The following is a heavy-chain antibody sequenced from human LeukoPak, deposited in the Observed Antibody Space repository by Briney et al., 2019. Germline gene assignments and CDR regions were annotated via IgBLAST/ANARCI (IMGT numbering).Heavy chain of an antibody. CDR3: ARDTPEASGYDGTIGDYYGMDV. V-gene: IGHV6-1*01. D-gene: IGHD5-12*01. J-gene: IGHJ6*02. Sequence: SQTLSLTCAISGDSVSSNSAAWNWIRQSPSRGLEWLGRTYYRSKWYNDYAVSVKSRITINPDTSKNQFSLQLNSVTPEDTAVYYCARDTPEASGYDGTIGDYYGMDVWGQGTTVTVSS. CDR1: GDSVSSNSAA. CDR2: TYYRSKWYN.